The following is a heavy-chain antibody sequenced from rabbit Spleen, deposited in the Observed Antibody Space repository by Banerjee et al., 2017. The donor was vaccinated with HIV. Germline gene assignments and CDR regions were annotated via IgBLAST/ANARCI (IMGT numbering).Heavy chain of an antibody. CDR1: GVSFSGSSY. D-gene: IGHD1-1*01. V-gene: IGHV1S40*01. CDR2: IDTGSSGFT. CDR3: ARDRDSSTRYYFDL. J-gene: IGHJ4*01. Sequence: QSLEASGGDLVKPGASLTLTCIASGVSFSGSSYMCWVRQTPGKGLEWIACIDTGSSGFTYCASWAKGRFTISKTSSTTVTLQLNSLTAADTATYFCARDRDSSTRYYFDLWGQGTLVTVS.